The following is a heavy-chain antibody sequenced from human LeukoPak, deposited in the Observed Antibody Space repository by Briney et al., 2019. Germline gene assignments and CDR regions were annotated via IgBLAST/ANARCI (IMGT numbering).Heavy chain of an antibody. Sequence: GGSLRLSCAASGFTFSNSAMNWVRQAPGKGLEWVSYITSSSSTIYYADSVKGRFTISRDNAKNSLYLHMNSLRAEDTAVYYCARGNHYYYLDVWGTGTTVTVSS. CDR3: ARGNHYYYLDV. CDR1: GFTFSNSA. J-gene: IGHJ6*03. CDR2: ITSSSSTI. V-gene: IGHV3-48*04.